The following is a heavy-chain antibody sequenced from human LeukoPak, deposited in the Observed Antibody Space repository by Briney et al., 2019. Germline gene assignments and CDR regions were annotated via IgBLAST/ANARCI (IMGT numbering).Heavy chain of an antibody. CDR3: HKYYYDSSGYYQLDY. CDR2: INHSGST. D-gene: IGHD3-22*01. CDR1: GGSFSGYY. V-gene: IGHV4-34*01. Sequence: SETLSLTCAVYGGSFSGYYWSWIRQPPGKGLERIGEINHSGSTNYNPSLKSRVTISVDTSKNQFSLKLSSVTAADTAVYYCHKYYYDSSGYYQLDYWGQGTLVTVSS. J-gene: IGHJ4*02.